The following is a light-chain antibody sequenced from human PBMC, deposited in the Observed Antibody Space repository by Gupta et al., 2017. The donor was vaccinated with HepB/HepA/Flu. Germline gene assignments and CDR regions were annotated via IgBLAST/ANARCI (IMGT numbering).Light chain of an antibody. CDR1: QSINTR. Sequence: DIQMTQSPSTLSASVGDRVTITCRASQSINTRLAWYQQKPGKAPKLLIYKASSLQSGVPSRFSGSGSGTEFTLTVSSLQPDDFATYYCQQYNTYTWTFGQGTKVVIK. CDR3: QQYNTYTWT. J-gene: IGKJ1*01. V-gene: IGKV1-5*03. CDR2: KAS.